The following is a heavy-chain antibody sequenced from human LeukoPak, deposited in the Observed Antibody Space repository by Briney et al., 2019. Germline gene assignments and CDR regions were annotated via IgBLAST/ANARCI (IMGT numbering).Heavy chain of an antibody. D-gene: IGHD3-10*01. Sequence: GGSLRLSCAASGFTFSSYAMSWVRQAPGKGLEWVSAISGSGGSTYYADSVKGRFTISKDNSKNTLYLQMNSLRAEDTAVYYCAAFMVRGVIVEDYWGQGTLVTVSS. V-gene: IGHV3-23*01. CDR1: GFTFSSYA. J-gene: IGHJ4*02. CDR2: ISGSGGST. CDR3: AAFMVRGVIVEDY.